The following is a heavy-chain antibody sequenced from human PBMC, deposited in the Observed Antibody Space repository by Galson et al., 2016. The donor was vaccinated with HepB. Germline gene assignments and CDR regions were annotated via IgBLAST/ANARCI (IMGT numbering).Heavy chain of an antibody. CDR2: IWYDGSNK. V-gene: IGHV3-33*01. J-gene: IGHJ4*02. CDR1: GFTFHSYG. D-gene: IGHD1-26*01. CDR3: ATAFGPWEGFDC. Sequence: SLRLSCAASGFTFHSYGMHWVRQAPGKGLEWVALIWYDGSNKYYADSVKGRFTISRDNPKNTLYLQMNSLRAEDTAVYYCATAFGPWEGFDCWGQGALVTVSS.